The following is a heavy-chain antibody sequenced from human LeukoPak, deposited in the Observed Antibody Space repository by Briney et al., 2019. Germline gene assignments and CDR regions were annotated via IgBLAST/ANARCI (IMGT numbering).Heavy chain of an antibody. J-gene: IGHJ4*01. CDR1: GFPFSASP. Sequence: GGSLRLSCATSGFPFSASPIHWVRQASGKGLEWVGRIRSKANNYATDYVASVKGRFTISRDDSKNTAYLQMNGLQDEDTAVYYCTSQGTPDYWGQGTLVTVSS. CDR3: TSQGTPDY. V-gene: IGHV3-73*01. D-gene: IGHD2-15*01. CDR2: IRSKANNYAT.